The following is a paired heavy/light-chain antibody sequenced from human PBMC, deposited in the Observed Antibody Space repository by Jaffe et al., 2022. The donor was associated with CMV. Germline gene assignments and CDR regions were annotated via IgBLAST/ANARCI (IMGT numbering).Heavy chain of an antibody. J-gene: IGHJ2*01. V-gene: IGHV3-23*01. Sequence: EVQLLESGGGLVQPGGSLRLSCAASGFTFRGYAMTWVRQAPGKGLEWVSGISGGASGTYYADSVKGRFTISRDNSKNTLYLQVNSLRAEDTAVYYCAKVPHSGRSSSDLIYWYFDLWGRGTLVTVSS. D-gene: IGHD6-6*01. CDR2: ISGGASGT. CDR1: GFTFRGYA. CDR3: AKVPHSGRSSSDLIYWYFDL.
Light chain of an antibody. J-gene: IGLJ3*02. CDR3: QSYDNSLRSWV. CDR2: GNS. Sequence: QSVLTQPPSVSGAPGQRVTISCTGSSSNIGAGYDVHWYQQLPGTAPKLLMYGNSNRPSGVPDRFSGSKSGTAASLAITGLQAEDETDYYCQSYDNSLRSWVFGGGTKLTVL. V-gene: IGLV1-40*01. CDR1: SSNIGAGYD.